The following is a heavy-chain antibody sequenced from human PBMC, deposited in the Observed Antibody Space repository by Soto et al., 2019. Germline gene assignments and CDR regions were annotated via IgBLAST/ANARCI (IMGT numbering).Heavy chain of an antibody. J-gene: IGHJ5*02. V-gene: IGHV4-39*01. D-gene: IGHD6-13*01. Sequence: SETLSLTCTVSGGSISSSSYYWGWIRQPPGKGLEWIGSIYYSGSTYYNPSLKSRVTISVDTSKNQFSLKLSSVTAADTAVYYCARHRAAAGTDNWFDPWGQGTLVTVYS. CDR1: GGSISSSSYY. CDR3: ARHRAAAGTDNWFDP. CDR2: IYYSGST.